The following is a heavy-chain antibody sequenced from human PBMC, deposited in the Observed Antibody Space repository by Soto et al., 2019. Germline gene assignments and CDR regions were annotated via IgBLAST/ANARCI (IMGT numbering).Heavy chain of an antibody. CDR3: SRENWFQDY. J-gene: IGHJ4*02. CDR2: IKYDGSEQ. D-gene: IGHD3-10*01. Sequence: GGSLRLSCEAPGFTFSVYYMTWIRQAPGKGLEWVASIKYDGSEQNYVDSVKGRFTISRDNAKNSLYLQMNSLSAGDTALYYCSRENWFQDYWGQGTMVTVSS. CDR1: GFTFSVYY. V-gene: IGHV3-7*03.